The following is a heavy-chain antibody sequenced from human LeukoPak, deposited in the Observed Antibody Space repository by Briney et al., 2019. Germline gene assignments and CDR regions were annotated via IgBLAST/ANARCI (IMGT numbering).Heavy chain of an antibody. CDR3: ARGGGLDV. CDR1: GFTFSSYW. V-gene: IGHV3-7*03. D-gene: IGHD3-16*01. Sequence: GGSLRLSCAASGFTFSSYWMNWARQAPGKGLEWVVSINHNGNVNYYVDSVKGRFTISRDNAKNSLYLQMSNSRAEDTAVYFCARGGGLDVWGQGATVTVSS. J-gene: IGHJ6*02. CDR2: INHNGNVN.